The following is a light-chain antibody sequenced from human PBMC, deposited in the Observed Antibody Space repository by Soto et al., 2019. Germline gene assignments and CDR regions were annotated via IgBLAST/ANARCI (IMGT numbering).Light chain of an antibody. Sequence: IQLTQSPSSLSASVGDRVTITCRASQGTSSFLAWYQQKPGKAPKLLIYAASTLQTGVPSRFSGSGSGTDFTLTISSLQPADFATYYCQQLNSYPITFGQGTRLEIK. CDR2: AAS. J-gene: IGKJ5*01. CDR3: QQLNSYPIT. V-gene: IGKV1-9*01. CDR1: QGTSSF.